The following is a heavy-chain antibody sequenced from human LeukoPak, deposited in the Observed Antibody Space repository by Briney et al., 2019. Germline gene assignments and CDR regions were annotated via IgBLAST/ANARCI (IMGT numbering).Heavy chain of an antibody. J-gene: IGHJ4*02. Sequence: GGSLRLSCAASGFTFSSYSMNWVREAPGKGLKWGSSISSSSSYIYYADSVKGRFTISRDNAKNSLYLQMNSLRAEDTAVYYCAKGGAIVVVPAAMDYWGQGTLVTVSS. V-gene: IGHV3-21*01. CDR1: GFTFSSYS. D-gene: IGHD2-2*01. CDR2: ISSSSSYI. CDR3: AKGGAIVVVPAAMDY.